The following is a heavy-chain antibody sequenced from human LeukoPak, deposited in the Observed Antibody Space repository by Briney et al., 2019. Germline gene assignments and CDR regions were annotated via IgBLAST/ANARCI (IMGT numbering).Heavy chain of an antibody. D-gene: IGHD7-27*01. Sequence: SETLSLPRTVSGSSISRGYNWGWIPQAPGNGLVWIGGFYRNGRPYYNPSLKSRVTISVDTSKNLFSLNLSSVTAADTAVYHCARGNWGSELGMRIFDYWGLGSLVTVSS. CDR1: GSSISRGYN. J-gene: IGHJ4*02. CDR3: ARGNWGSELGMRIFDY. CDR2: FYRNGRP. V-gene: IGHV4-38-2*02.